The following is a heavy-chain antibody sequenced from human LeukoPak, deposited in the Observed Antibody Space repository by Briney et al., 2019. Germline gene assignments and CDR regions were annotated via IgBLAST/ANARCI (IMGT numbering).Heavy chain of an antibody. CDR2: INHFGST. CDR1: GYSISSGYY. V-gene: IGHV4-38-2*02. J-gene: IGHJ4*02. Sequence: SETLSLTCTVSGYSISSGYYWGWIRQPPGKGLEWIGEINHFGSTNYNPSLKSRVTISVDKSKNQFSLKLSSVTAADTAVYYCARVYTGVSRRLDYWGQGTLVTVSS. D-gene: IGHD7-27*01. CDR3: ARVYTGVSRRLDY.